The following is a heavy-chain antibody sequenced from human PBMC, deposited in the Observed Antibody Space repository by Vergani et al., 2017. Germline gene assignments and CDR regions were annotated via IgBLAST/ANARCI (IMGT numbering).Heavy chain of an antibody. V-gene: IGHV4-59*01. CDR3: ARGLLRYFDWFGVDGMDG. CDR2: IYYSGST. CDR1: GGSISSYY. J-gene: IGHJ6*02. D-gene: IGHD3-9*01. Sequence: QVQLQESGPGLVKPSETLSLTCTVSGGSISSYYWSWIRQPPGKGLEWIGYIYYSGSTNYNPSLKSRVTISVDTSKNQFSLKLSSVTAADTAVYYCARGLLRYFDWFGVDGMDGWGQGTTVTVSS.